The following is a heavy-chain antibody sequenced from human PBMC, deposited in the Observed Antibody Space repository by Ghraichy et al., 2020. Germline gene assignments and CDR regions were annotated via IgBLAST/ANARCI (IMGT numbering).Heavy chain of an antibody. J-gene: IGHJ4*02. Sequence: ASVKVSCEASGYSISDYAMDWLRQAPGQRPEWMGWVNPKNGKTKFSPRFQGRLALTVDTSASTAHMQLTSLTSDDTAVYYCARPLVGTAGFDYWGQGTLVTVSS. CDR3: ARPLVGTAGFDY. CDR1: GYSISDYA. D-gene: IGHD1-26*01. V-gene: IGHV1-3*01. CDR2: VNPKNGKT.